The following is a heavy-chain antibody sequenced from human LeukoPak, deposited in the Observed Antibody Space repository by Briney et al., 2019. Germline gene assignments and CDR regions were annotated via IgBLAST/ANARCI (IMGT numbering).Heavy chain of an antibody. CDR1: GFTFSSYG. CDR3: AKDHGSGSYHDPNWFDP. J-gene: IGHJ5*02. D-gene: IGHD3-10*01. CDR2: ILYDGSYK. Sequence: GSLRLSCAASGFTFSSYGMHWVRQAPGKGLDWVTVILYDGSYKYYAESVKGRFTISRDNSKKTLYLQMNSLRAEDTAVYYCAKDHGSGSYHDPNWFDPWGQGTLVTVSS. V-gene: IGHV3-30*18.